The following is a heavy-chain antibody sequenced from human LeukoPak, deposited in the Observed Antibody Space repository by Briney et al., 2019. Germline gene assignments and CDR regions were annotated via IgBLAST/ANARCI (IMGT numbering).Heavy chain of an antibody. CDR2: IYHSGTT. Sequence: ASETLSLTCAVSGGSISSSNWWSWVRQPPGKGLEWIGEIYHSGTTNYNPSLKSRVTISVDKSENQFSLKLTSVTAADTAVYYCARTAKYYYGSETYYFFDYWGQGTLVTVSS. CDR1: GGSISSSNW. CDR3: ARTAKYYYGSETYYFFDY. J-gene: IGHJ4*02. D-gene: IGHD3-10*01. V-gene: IGHV4-4*02.